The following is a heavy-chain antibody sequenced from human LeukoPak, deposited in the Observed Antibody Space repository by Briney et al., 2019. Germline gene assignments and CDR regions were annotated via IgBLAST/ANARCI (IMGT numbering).Heavy chain of an antibody. V-gene: IGHV4-30-2*01. J-gene: IGHJ4*02. CDR3: ARENSSREELSVVDY. CDR2: IYHSGST. D-gene: IGHD6-19*01. CDR1: GGSISSGGYY. Sequence: SETLSLTCTVSGGSISSGGYYWSWIRQPPGKGLEWIGYIYHSGSTYYNPSLKSRVTISVDRSKNQFSLKLSSVTAADTAVYYCARENSSREELSVVDYWGQGTLVTVSS.